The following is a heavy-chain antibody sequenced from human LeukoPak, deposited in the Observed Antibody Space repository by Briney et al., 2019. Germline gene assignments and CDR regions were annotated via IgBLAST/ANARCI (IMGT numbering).Heavy chain of an antibody. J-gene: IGHJ4*02. CDR1: GYTFTDYF. CDR2: VNPHSGGR. D-gene: IGHD6-13*01. V-gene: IGHV1-2*02. CDR3: AKVRDRLSSFYPAA. Sequence: ASVKVSCKASGYTFTDYFIHWVRQAPGQGLEWMGWVNPHSGGRNLAQKFQGRVTVTRDTSSTTAYLELSGLTSDDTAMYYCAKVRDRLSSFYPAAWGQGTLVTVSS.